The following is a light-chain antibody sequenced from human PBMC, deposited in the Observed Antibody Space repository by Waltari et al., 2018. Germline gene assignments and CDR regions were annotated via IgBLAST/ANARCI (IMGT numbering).Light chain of an antibody. CDR2: KVS. V-gene: IGKV2-30*01. J-gene: IGKJ2*01. Sequence: DVVTTQSPLSLPVTLGQPASIACRSSQSLVDSDGNPYLNGLQPRPGQSPRRLIYKVSDRDSGVPDIFRGSGSGTDFTLKIIRVEAEDVGVYYCMQATHWPYTFGQGTKLEIK. CDR3: MQATHWPYT. CDR1: QSLVDSDGNPY.